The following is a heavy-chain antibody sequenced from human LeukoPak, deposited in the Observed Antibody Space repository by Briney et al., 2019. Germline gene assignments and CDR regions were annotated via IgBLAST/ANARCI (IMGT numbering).Heavy chain of an antibody. CDR1: GGSLSSYY. D-gene: IGHD6-6*01. Sequence: SETLSLTCTVSGGSLSSYYWNWIRQTPGKGLEWIGYMYDSGSTKYNPSLKSRVTISVDTSKNQFFLRLTSVTAADTAVYYCARHSGRDSSCPWGQGTLVTVSS. CDR2: MYDSGST. CDR3: ARHSGRDSSCP. J-gene: IGHJ4*02. V-gene: IGHV4-59*08.